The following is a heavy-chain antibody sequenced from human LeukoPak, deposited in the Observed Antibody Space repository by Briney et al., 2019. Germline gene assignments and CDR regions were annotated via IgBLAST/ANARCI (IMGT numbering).Heavy chain of an antibody. J-gene: IGHJ4*02. V-gene: IGHV1-8*02. CDR2: MNPNSGNT. Sequence: ASVKVSCKASGYTFTSYDINCVRQATGQGLEWMGGMNPNSGNTGYAQKFQGRVTMTRDTSISTAYMELSRLRSDDTAVYYCARAFRSSGYYDFDYWGQGTLVTVSS. CDR1: GYTFTSYD. D-gene: IGHD3-22*01. CDR3: ARAFRSSGYYDFDY.